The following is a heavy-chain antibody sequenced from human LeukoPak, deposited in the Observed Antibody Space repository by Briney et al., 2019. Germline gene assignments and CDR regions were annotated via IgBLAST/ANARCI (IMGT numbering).Heavy chain of an antibody. CDR3: AKGSNGGYYYYMAV. J-gene: IGHJ6*03. CDR2: ISAGGGST. CDR1: GFTFSSYA. V-gene: IGHV3-23*01. D-gene: IGHD3-16*01. Sequence: GGSLRLSCAASGFTFSSYAMTWVRQAPGKGLEWVSAISAGGGSTFIADSVKGRFSISRDNSKNTLYLEMNSLRADDTAVYYCAKGSNGGYYYYMAVWGKGTTVTVSS.